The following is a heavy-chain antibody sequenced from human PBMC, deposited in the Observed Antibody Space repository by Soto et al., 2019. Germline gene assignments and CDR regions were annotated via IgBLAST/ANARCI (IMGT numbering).Heavy chain of an antibody. J-gene: IGHJ5*02. CDR1: GYTFTSYA. Sequence: ASVKVSCKASGYTFTSYAMHWVRQAPGQRLEWMGWINAGNGNTKYSQKFQGRVTITRDTSASTAYMELSSLRSEDTAVYYCARCLGLGELSPWFDPWGQGTLVTVSS. V-gene: IGHV1-3*01. D-gene: IGHD3-16*02. CDR2: INAGNGNT. CDR3: ARCLGLGELSPWFDP.